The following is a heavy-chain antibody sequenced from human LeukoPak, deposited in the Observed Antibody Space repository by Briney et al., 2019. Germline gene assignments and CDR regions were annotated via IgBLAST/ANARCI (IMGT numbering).Heavy chain of an antibody. CDR2: INHSGST. V-gene: IGHV4-34*01. Sequence: SETLSLTCAVYGGSFSGYYWSWIRQPPGKGLEWIGEINHSGSTNYNPSLKSRVTISVDTSKNQFSLKLSSVTAADTAVYYCARDRYYYDSSGHWYWGQGTLVTVSS. D-gene: IGHD3-22*01. J-gene: IGHJ4*02. CDR1: GGSFSGYY. CDR3: ARDRYYYDSSGHWY.